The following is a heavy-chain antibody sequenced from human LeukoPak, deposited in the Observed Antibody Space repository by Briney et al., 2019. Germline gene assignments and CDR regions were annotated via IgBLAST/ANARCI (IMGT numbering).Heavy chain of an antibody. CDR1: GYTFTGYY. D-gene: IGHD7-27*01. Sequence: ASVKVSCKASGYTFTGYYMHWVRQAPGQGLEWMGWINPNSGGTNYAQKFQGRVTITADKSTSTAYMELSSLRSEDTAVYYCARDGDNKDDYWGQGTLVTVSS. V-gene: IGHV1-2*02. CDR2: INPNSGGT. J-gene: IGHJ4*02. CDR3: ARDGDNKDDY.